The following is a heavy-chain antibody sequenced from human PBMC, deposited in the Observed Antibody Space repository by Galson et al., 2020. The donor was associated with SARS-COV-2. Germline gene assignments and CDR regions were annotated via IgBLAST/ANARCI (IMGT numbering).Heavy chain of an antibody. J-gene: IGHJ4*02. Sequence: GESLKISCAASGFTFSNYAMNWVRQAPGKGLEWVSVITYIGGTTFYADSVKGRFTISRDNSKNTLYLQMNSLTAEDTAVYYCAKEQIRGIIKSSFDYWGQGTLVTVSS. CDR2: ITYIGGTT. D-gene: IGHD3-10*01. CDR1: GFTFSNYA. V-gene: IGHV3-23*01. CDR3: AKEQIRGIIKSSFDY.